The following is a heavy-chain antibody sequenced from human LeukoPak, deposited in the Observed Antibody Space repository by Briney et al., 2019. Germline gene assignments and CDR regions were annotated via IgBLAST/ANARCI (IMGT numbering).Heavy chain of an antibody. CDR3: VGSSGWARYFDY. D-gene: IGHD6-19*01. J-gene: IGHJ4*02. V-gene: IGHV3-7*05. CDR1: GDYW. CDR2: IKQDGSEK. Sequence: GGSLRLSCAVSGDYWMSWVRQAPGKGLEWVANIKQDGSEKYYVDSVKGRFTISRDNAKNSLYLQMNSLRPEDTAVYYCVGSSGWARYFDYWGQGTLVTVSS.